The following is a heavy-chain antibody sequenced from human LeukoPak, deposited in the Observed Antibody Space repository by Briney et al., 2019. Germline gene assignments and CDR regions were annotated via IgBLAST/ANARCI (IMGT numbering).Heavy chain of an antibody. V-gene: IGHV4-34*01. D-gene: IGHD1-26*01. J-gene: IGHJ2*01. CDR2: INHSAST. CDR1: GGSFSGYY. CDR3: ARGGVGATTMPDWYFDL. Sequence: SETQSLACAIYGGSFSGYYWSWIRQPPGKGLEWIGEINHSASTNYNPSLKSRVTISVDTSKNQFSLKLSSVTAADTAVYYCARGGVGATTMPDWYFDLWGRGTLVTVSS.